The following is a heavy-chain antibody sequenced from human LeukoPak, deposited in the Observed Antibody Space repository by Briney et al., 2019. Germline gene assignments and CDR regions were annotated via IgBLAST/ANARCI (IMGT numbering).Heavy chain of an antibody. CDR2: ISSSGSTI. Sequence: GGSLRLSCAASGFTFSTYEMSWVRQAPGKGLEWVSYISSSGSTIFYADSVMGRFTISRDNTKSSLYLQMNSLRAEDTAVYYCARDNAGSGWVYWGQGTLVTVSS. CDR3: ARDNAGSGWVY. CDR1: GFTFSTYE. J-gene: IGHJ4*02. D-gene: IGHD6-19*01. V-gene: IGHV3-48*03.